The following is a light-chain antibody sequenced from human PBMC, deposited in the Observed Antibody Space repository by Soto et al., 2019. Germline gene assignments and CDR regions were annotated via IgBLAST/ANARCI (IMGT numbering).Light chain of an antibody. V-gene: IGLV2-14*01. CDR3: SSSTAGGTI. CDR1: SGDVGGYYY. J-gene: IGLJ1*01. CDR2: EVS. Sequence: QSALTQPASVSGSPGQSITISCTGTSGDVGGYYYVSWYQQLPGKAPKLMISEVSNRPSGVSNRFSGSKSGNTAYLTISGLQAEDEDHYYCSSSTAGGTIFGTGTKVTV.